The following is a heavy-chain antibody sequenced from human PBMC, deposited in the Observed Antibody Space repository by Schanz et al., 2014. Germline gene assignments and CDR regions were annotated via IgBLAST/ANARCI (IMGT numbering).Heavy chain of an antibody. Sequence: QLQLQESGPGLVKPSETLSLTCTVSGGSISSSTYYWGWIRQPPGKGPEWIGTIDDTGSTYYTPSLRGRPPMSGDTSKSHLPVHRTSVTAADTAVYYCARLMVPGWFDPWGQGQLVTVSS. CDR2: IDDTGST. CDR3: ARLMVPGWFDP. V-gene: IGHV4-39*02. D-gene: IGHD3-10*01. CDR1: GGSISSSTYY. J-gene: IGHJ5*02.